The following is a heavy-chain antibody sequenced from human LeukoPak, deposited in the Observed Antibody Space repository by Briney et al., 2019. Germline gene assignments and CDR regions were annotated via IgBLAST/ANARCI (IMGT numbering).Heavy chain of an antibody. J-gene: IGHJ4*02. CDR1: GYTFTSCD. CDR3: TRGSSGRRDN. CDR2: MNPNSGNT. Sequence: ASVKVSCKASGYTFTSCDINWVRQATGQGLEWTGWMNPNSGNTGYGQSFQGRITMTRDISIGTAYMELSNLTSEDTAIYYWTRGSSGRRDNWGQGTLVTVSA. V-gene: IGHV1-8*01. D-gene: IGHD6-19*01.